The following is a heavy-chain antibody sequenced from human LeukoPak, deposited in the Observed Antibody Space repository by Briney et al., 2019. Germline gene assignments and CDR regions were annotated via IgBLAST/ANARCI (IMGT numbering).Heavy chain of an antibody. CDR2: INDDGTTT. CDR1: GITGSPFSSHW. CDR3: ARGSYGGDDAFDI. V-gene: IGHV3-74*03. Sequence: GGSLRLSCAASGITGSPFSSHWLHWVRQAPGKGLMWVAHINDDGTTTTYADSVEGRFTISRDNAKNSLYLQMNSLRAEDTAVYYCARGSYGGDDAFDIWGQGTMVTVSS. J-gene: IGHJ3*02. D-gene: IGHD4-23*01.